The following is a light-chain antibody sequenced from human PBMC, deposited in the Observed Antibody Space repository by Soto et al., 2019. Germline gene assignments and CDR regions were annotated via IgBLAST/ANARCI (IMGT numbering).Light chain of an antibody. J-gene: IGLJ1*01. V-gene: IGLV2-11*01. CDR3: CLYAVTFDV. CDR1: SSDVGTYDF. CDR2: DVS. Sequence: QSVLTQPRSVSGSPGQSVTISCTGTSSDVGTYDFVSWYQQHPGKAPRLMIFDVSGRPSGVPDRFSGSKSGNTASLTISGLQAEDEADYYCCLYAVTFDVFGTGTKVTVL.